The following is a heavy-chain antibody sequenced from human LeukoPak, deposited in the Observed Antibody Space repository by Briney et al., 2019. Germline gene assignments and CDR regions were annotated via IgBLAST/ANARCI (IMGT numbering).Heavy chain of an antibody. V-gene: IGHV3-7*01. CDR2: IKQDGSEK. J-gene: IGHJ4*02. D-gene: IGHD3-9*01. CDR3: ARDGYDILTGYTAYYFDY. CDR1: GFTFSSYW. Sequence: GGSLRLSCAASGFTFSSYWMSWVRQAPGKGLEWVANIKQDGSEKYYVDSVKGRFTISRDNAKNSLYLQMNSLRAEDTAVYYCARDGYDILTGYTAYYFDYWGQGTLVTVSS.